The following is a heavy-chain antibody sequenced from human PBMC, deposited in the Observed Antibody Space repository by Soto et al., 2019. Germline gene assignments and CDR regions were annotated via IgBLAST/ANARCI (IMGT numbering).Heavy chain of an antibody. J-gene: IGHJ5*01. Sequence: QITLKESGPTLVEPTQTLTLTCSFSGFSLTKSGVGVGWFRQAPGKALQCLGIIYWADDRRYNPSLKTRRTITKDNSKNQVVLTMTYMEPVDTGTYYCAHRFTYYVSREVGWFDSWCQGTPVTVS. V-gene: IGHV2-5*02. D-gene: IGHD3-22*01. CDR2: IYWADDR. CDR3: AHRFTYYVSREVGWFDS. CDR1: GFSLTKSGVG.